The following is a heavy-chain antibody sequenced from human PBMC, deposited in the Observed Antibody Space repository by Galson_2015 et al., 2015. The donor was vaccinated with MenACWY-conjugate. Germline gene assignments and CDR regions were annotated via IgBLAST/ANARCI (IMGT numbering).Heavy chain of an antibody. Sequence: QSGAEVKKPGESLKISCKGSEYSFSRFWIGWVRQMPGKGLEWMGLIYPPDSDTRYSPSFQGQVTMSADKPITTAYLQWSSLKASDTAIYYCAVAIYDFWSGYSFDYWGLGTLVTVSS. CDR1: EYSFSRFW. CDR3: AVAIYDFWSGYSFDY. CDR2: IYPPDSDT. D-gene: IGHD3-3*01. V-gene: IGHV5-51*01. J-gene: IGHJ4*02.